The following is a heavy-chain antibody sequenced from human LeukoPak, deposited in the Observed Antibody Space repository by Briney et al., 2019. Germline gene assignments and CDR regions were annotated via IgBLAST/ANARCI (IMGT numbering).Heavy chain of an antibody. Sequence: GGSLRLSCAASGFTFDDYAMYWVRQAPGKGLEWVSGISWNSGSIGYADSVKGRFTISRDNAKNSLYLQMNSLRAEDTALYYCAKGPPEYCSSTSCYPPYYFDYWGQGTLVTVSS. J-gene: IGHJ4*02. V-gene: IGHV3-9*01. CDR3: AKGPPEYCSSTSCYPPYYFDY. CDR2: ISWNSGSI. D-gene: IGHD2-2*01. CDR1: GFTFDDYA.